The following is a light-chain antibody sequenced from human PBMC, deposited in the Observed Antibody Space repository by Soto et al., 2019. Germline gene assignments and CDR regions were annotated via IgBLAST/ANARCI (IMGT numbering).Light chain of an antibody. V-gene: IGKV3-20*01. CDR2: GAS. J-gene: IGKJ5*01. Sequence: VVLTQSPGTLSLSPGERATLSCRASQSVSRIFLAWFQQKPGQTPRILIYGASNRATGIPDRFSGSGSGTDFTLTISRVEHEDFAVYYCQQYGKSLSITFGQGTRLEIK. CDR1: QSVSRIF. CDR3: QQYGKSLSIT.